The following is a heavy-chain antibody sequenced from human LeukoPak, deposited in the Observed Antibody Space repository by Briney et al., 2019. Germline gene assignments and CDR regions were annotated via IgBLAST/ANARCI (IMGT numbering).Heavy chain of an antibody. D-gene: IGHD6-6*01. V-gene: IGHV1-69*05. Sequence: SVKVSCKASGGTFSSYAISWVRQAPGQGLEWMGGIIPIFGTANYAQKFQGRVTITTDESTSTAYMELSSLRSEDTAVYYCARSRQLGRGDYYYYHMDVWSKGTTVTVSS. CDR3: ARSRQLGRGDYYYYHMDV. J-gene: IGHJ6*03. CDR2: IIPIFGTA. CDR1: GGTFSSYA.